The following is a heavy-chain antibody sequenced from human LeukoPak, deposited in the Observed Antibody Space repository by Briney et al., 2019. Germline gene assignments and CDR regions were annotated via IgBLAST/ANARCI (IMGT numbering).Heavy chain of an antibody. Sequence: GRSLRLSCAASGFNFDDHVMHWVRQAPGKGLEWVSSISWNSGNIGYADSVKGRFITSRDNAKNSLYLQMNSLRAEDTALYYCAKESVYSSDLFDHWGQGTLVTVSS. CDR2: ISWNSGNI. J-gene: IGHJ4*02. D-gene: IGHD2-21*01. CDR1: GFNFDDHV. CDR3: AKESVYSSDLFDH. V-gene: IGHV3-9*01.